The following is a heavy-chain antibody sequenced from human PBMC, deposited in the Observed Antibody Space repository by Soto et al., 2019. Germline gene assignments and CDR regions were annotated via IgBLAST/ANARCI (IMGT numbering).Heavy chain of an antibody. Sequence: PGGSLRLSCTASGFTFSTYDMHWVRQATGKGLEWVSAIGAADDPYYSGSVKGRFTIARDNAKSTLSLQMNSLRVGDTAVDYCAKAYSGQLPRRADYYYAMDDWGPGTTVTVSS. CDR1: GFTFSTYD. CDR3: AKAYSGQLPRRADYYYAMDD. D-gene: IGHD2-2*01. J-gene: IGHJ6*02. CDR2: IGAADDP. V-gene: IGHV3-13*05.